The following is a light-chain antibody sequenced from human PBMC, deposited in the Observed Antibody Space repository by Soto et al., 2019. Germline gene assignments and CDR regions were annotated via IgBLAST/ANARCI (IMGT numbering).Light chain of an antibody. V-gene: IGKV3-20*01. J-gene: IGKJ2*01. CDR1: RSVSSRY. Sequence: EIVLTQSPGTLSLSPGERATLSCRASRSVSSRYLAWYQQKPGQAPRLLIYGASSRATGIPDRLSGSGSGTDFTLTITGLEPEDFAVYHCHQYGYSPNTFGQGTKLEIK. CDR3: HQYGYSPNT. CDR2: GAS.